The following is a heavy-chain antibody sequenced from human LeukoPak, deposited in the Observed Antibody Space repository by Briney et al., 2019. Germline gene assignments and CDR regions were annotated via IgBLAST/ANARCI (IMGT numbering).Heavy chain of an antibody. V-gene: IGHV4-34*01. D-gene: IGHD3-22*01. CDR3: ARGLYYYDSSGIFDY. CDR1: GGSFSGYY. CDR2: INHSGST. J-gene: IGHJ4*02. Sequence: SETLSLTCAVYGGSFSGYYWSWIRQPPGKGLEWIGEINHSGSTNYNPSLKSRVTISVDTSKNQFSLKLSSVTAADTAVYYCARGLYYYDSSGIFDYWGQGTLVTVSS.